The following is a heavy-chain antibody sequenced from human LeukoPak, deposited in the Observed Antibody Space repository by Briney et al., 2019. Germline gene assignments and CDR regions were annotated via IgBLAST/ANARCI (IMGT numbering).Heavy chain of an antibody. CDR1: GGSISSHY. CDR3: AGDPLYCSSTSCYPGGFDP. D-gene: IGHD2-2*01. Sequence: PSETLSLTCTVSGGSISSHYWSWIRQPPGKGLEWIGYIYYSGSTNYNPSLKSRVTISVDTSKNQSSLKLSSMTAADTAVYYCAGDPLYCSSTSCYPGGFDPWGQGTLVTVSS. J-gene: IGHJ5*02. CDR2: IYYSGST. V-gene: IGHV4-59*11.